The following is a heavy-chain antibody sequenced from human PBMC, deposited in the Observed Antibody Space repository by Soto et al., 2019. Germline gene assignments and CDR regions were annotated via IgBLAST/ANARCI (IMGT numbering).Heavy chain of an antibody. CDR2: ISDSGGRT. V-gene: IGHV3-23*01. J-gene: IGHJ4*02. D-gene: IGHD2-2*01. CDR3: AKQTGSISCYDY. CDR1: GFTFSSNG. Sequence: GGSLRLSCAASGFTFSSNGMSWVRQAPGKGLEWVSGISDSGGRTSYTGSVKGRFTISRDNSKNTLYLQLNSLRAEDTALYYCAKQTGSISCYDYWGQGTLVTVPQ.